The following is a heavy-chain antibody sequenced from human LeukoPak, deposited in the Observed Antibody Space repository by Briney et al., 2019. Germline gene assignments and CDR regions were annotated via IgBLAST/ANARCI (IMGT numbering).Heavy chain of an antibody. D-gene: IGHD6-19*01. Sequence: ASVMVSFKASGYSFTGYYIHWVRQAPGQGLAWMGWINPYSGDTNYAQKLQGRVTMTTDTSTSTAYMELRSLRSDDTAVYYCARGGGGWYYFDYWGQGTLVTVSS. CDR3: ARGGGGWYYFDY. CDR1: GYSFTGYY. J-gene: IGHJ4*02. V-gene: IGHV1-18*04. CDR2: INPYSGDT.